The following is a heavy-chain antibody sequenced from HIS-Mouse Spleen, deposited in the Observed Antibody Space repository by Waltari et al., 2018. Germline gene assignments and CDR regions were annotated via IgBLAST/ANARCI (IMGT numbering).Heavy chain of an antibody. CDR1: GFTFSSYS. Sequence: EVQLVESGGGLVQPGGSLRLSCAASGFTFSSYSMNWVRQAPGKGLECVSYSSSSSSTIYYADSVKGRFTISRDNAKNSLYLQMNSLRAEDTAVYYCARYRGYYGDYWGQGTLVTVSS. CDR3: ARYRGYYGDY. J-gene: IGHJ4*02. V-gene: IGHV3-48*01. D-gene: IGHD3-22*01. CDR2: SSSSSSTI.